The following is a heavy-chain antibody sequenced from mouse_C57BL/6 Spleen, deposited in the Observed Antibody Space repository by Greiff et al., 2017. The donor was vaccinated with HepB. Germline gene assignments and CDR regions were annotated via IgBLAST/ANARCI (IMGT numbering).Heavy chain of an antibody. CDR1: GYTFTSYW. CDR2: IHPNSGST. CDR3: AREGGYGYGAWFAY. V-gene: IGHV1-64*01. Sequence: VQLQQSGAELVKPGASVKLSCKASGYTFTSYWMHWVKQRPGQGLEWIGMIHPNSGSTNYNEKFKSKATLTVDKSSSTAYMQLSSLTSEDSAVYYCAREGGYGYGAWFAYWGQGTLVTVSA. D-gene: IGHD2-2*01. J-gene: IGHJ3*01.